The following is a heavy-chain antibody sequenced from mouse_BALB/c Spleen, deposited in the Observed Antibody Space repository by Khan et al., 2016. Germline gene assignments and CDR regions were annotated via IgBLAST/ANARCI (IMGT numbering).Heavy chain of an antibody. CDR2: IDPANGKT. CDR3: TRSRYCTPVYS. V-gene: IGHV14-3*02. CDR1: GFNIKDTY. J-gene: IGHJ2*01. Sequence: EVELVESGAEVVKPGASVKLSCTASGFNIKDTYMHWVKQRPEQGLEGIGRIDPANGKTKYDPTFQGKSTITADTSSHTAYLQLSSLPSEDTAVYYCTRSRYCTPVYSWGQGSTLTVSS.